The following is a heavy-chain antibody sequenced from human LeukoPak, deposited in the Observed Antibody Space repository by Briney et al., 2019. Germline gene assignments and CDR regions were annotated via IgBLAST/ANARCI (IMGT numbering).Heavy chain of an antibody. Sequence: GRSLRLSCAASGFTFDDYAMHWVRQAPGKGLEWVSGISWNSGSIGYADSVKGRFTISRDNAKNSLYLQMNSLRAEDTALYYCGSGGGFVNGMDVWGQGTTVTVSS. V-gene: IGHV3-9*01. CDR3: GSGGGFVNGMDV. CDR1: GFTFDDYA. D-gene: IGHD3-10*01. J-gene: IGHJ6*02. CDR2: ISWNSGSI.